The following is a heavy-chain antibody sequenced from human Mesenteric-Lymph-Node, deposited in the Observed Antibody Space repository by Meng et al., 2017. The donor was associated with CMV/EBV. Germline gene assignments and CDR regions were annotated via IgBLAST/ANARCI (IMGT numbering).Heavy chain of an antibody. J-gene: IGHJ4*02. D-gene: IGHD3-16*01. V-gene: IGHV6-1*01. CDR3: AYFGDLPPLL. CDR1: GDSISSNNAA. Sequence: QIKLTETGPGLGKFSQTLPGTCTISGDSISSNNAAWNWIRQAPSVGLEWLGRTYYRSESYNDYAVSVKSRISVNLDTSKNQLSLHLNFVTPEDTAVYYCAYFGDLPPLLWGQGTLVTVSS. CDR2: TYYRSESYN.